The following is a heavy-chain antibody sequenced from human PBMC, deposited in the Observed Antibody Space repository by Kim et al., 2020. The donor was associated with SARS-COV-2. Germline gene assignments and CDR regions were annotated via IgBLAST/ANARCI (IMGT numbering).Heavy chain of an antibody. D-gene: IGHD3-10*01. V-gene: IGHV3-30*02. CDR3: AKDSVTMVRGVIPYGMDV. Sequence: KGRFTIARDNSKTTLYLQMNSLRAEDTAVYYCAKDSVTMVRGVIPYGMDVWGQGTTVTVSS. J-gene: IGHJ6*02.